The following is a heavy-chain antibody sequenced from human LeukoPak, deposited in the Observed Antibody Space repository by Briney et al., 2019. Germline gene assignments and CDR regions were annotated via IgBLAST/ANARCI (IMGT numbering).Heavy chain of an antibody. Sequence: GGSLRLSCAASGFMFSSNWMSWVRLAPGKGLEWVSVIHSGGNTYYADSVKGRFTISRDNSKNTLYLQMNSLRAEDTAVYYCTRDLNSGGSCWGQGTLVTVSS. D-gene: IGHD2-15*01. J-gene: IGHJ4*02. CDR1: GFMFSSNW. CDR3: TRDLNSGGSC. V-gene: IGHV3-53*01. CDR2: IHSGGNT.